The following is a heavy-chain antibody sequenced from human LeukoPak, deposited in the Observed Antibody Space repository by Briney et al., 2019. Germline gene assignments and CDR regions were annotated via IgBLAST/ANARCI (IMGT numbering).Heavy chain of an antibody. D-gene: IGHD3-16*02. Sequence: GGSLRLSCAASGFTFKTYGMHWVRQAPGKGLDWVAFIEKDGSNKYYADSVKGRFTVSRDNSKNRLYLQMNSLRPEETALYYCAKGGTYYDYVWGSYRYRPFDYWGQGTLVTVSS. J-gene: IGHJ4*02. CDR2: IEKDGSNK. CDR1: GFTFKTYG. CDR3: AKGGTYYDYVWGSYRYRPFDY. V-gene: IGHV3-30*02.